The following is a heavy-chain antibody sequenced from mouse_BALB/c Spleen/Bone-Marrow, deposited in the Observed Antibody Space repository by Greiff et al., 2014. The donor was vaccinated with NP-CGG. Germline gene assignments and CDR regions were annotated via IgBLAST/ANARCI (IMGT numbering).Heavy chain of an antibody. D-gene: IGHD1-1*01. Sequence: VQLQQSGAELVKPGASVKLSCTASGFNIKDTHMHWVKQGPEQGLEWIGRIDPANGNTKYDPNFQGKATITADTSSNTAYLQLSSLTSEDTAVYYGARDYGGTAWFACWGHGTLVTVSA. CDR1: GFNIKDTH. CDR2: IDPANGNT. J-gene: IGHJ3*01. CDR3: ARDYGGTAWFAC. V-gene: IGHV14-3*02.